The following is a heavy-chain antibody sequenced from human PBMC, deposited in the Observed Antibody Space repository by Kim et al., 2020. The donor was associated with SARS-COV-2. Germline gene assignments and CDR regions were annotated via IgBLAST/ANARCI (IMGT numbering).Heavy chain of an antibody. D-gene: IGHD3-16*01. CDR3: TKDRLGREIWGYDMDV. J-gene: IGHJ6*02. Sequence: GGSLRLSCAASGFTFHDYTFHWIRQAPGKGLEWVSLMSWDGGTTYYADSVKGRFTVSRDNSKNSLYLQMKSLKTEDTALYFCTKDRLGREIWGYDMDVWGQGTTVTVAS. CDR2: MSWDGGTT. CDR1: GFTFHDYT. V-gene: IGHV3-43*01.